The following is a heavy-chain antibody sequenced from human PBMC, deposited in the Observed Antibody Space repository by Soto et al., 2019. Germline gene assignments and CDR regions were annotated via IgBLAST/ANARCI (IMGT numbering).Heavy chain of an antibody. CDR1: GYPFTSYG. CDR3: ARGVEWELRLEAFDI. V-gene: IGHV1-18*01. CDR2: ISAYNGNT. J-gene: IGHJ3*02. D-gene: IGHD1-26*01. Sequence: ASVKVSCKASGYPFTSYGISWVRQAPGQGLEWMGWISAYNGNTNYAQKLQGRVTMTTDTSTSTAYMELRSLRSDDTAVYYCARGVEWELRLEAFDIWGQGTMVTVSS.